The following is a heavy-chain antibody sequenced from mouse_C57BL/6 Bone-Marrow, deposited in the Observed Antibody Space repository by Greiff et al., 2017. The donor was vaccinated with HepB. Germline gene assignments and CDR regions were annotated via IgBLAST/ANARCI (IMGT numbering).Heavy chain of an antibody. V-gene: IGHV1-52*01. CDR1: GYTFTSYW. D-gene: IGHD2-10*01. J-gene: IGHJ3*01. CDR3: ARSGGLLPFAY. Sequence: VQLQQPGAELVRPGSSVKLSCKASGYTFTSYWMHWVKQRPIQGLEWIGNIDPSDSETHYNQKFKDKATLTVDKSSSTAYMQLSSLTSEDSAVYYCARSGGLLPFAYWGQGTLVTVSA. CDR2: IDPSDSET.